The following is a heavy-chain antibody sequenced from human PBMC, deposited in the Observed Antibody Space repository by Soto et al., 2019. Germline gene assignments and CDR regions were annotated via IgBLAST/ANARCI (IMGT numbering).Heavy chain of an antibody. CDR1: GGSISSGGYS. D-gene: IGHD3-10*01. V-gene: IGHV4-30-2*01. Sequence: SETLSLTCAVSGGSISSGGYSWSWLRQPPGKGLEWIGYIYHSGSTYYNPSLKSRVTISVDRSKNQFSLKLSSVTAADTAVYYCAGGSGSYYADYWGQGTLVTVS. CDR2: IYHSGST. J-gene: IGHJ4*02. CDR3: AGGSGSYYADY.